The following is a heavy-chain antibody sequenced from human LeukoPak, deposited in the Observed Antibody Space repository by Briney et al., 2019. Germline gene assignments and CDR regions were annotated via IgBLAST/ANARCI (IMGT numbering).Heavy chain of an antibody. Sequence: GGSLRLSCAASEFTFSRYWMHWVRQAPGKGLVWVSHIRRDGGTTTYADSVKGRFTISRDNAKNTLYLQMNSLRAEDTAVYYCASDRRYGMDVWGQGTTVSVSS. CDR3: ASDRRYGMDV. V-gene: IGHV3-74*01. D-gene: IGHD6-6*01. CDR1: EFTFSRYW. CDR2: IRRDGGTT. J-gene: IGHJ6*02.